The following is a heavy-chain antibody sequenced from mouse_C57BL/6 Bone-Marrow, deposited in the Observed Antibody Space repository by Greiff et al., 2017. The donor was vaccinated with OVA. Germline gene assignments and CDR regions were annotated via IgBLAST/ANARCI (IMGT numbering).Heavy chain of an antibody. V-gene: IGHV1-77*01. CDR3: ARLRYYGSSNY. CDR1: GYTFTDYY. Sequence: QVQLQQSGAELVKPGASVKISCKASGYTFTDYYINWVQQRPGQGLEWIGKIGPGSGSTYYNEQFKGKATLTAAKSSSTASMQRSSLTSEESAVYFCARLRYYGSSNYWGQGTTLTVSS. D-gene: IGHD1-1*01. CDR2: IGPGSGST. J-gene: IGHJ2*01.